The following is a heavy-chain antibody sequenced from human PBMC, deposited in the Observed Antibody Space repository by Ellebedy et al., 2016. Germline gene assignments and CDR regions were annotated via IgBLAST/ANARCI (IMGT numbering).Heavy chain of an antibody. J-gene: IGHJ6*02. Sequence: GGSLRLXXAASGFTFSSYWMHWVRQAPGKGLVWVSRINSDGSSTSYADSVKGRFTISRDNAKNTLYLQMNSLRAEDTAVYYCARDLNYYYGMDVWGQGTTVTVSS. CDR3: ARDLNYYYGMDV. CDR1: GFTFSSYW. V-gene: IGHV3-74*01. CDR2: INSDGSST.